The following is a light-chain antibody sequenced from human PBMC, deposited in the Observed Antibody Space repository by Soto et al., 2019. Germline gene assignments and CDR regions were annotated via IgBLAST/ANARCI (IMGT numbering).Light chain of an antibody. J-gene: IGKJ1*01. CDR3: QQYSHYSRT. Sequence: DIQLTQAPSSLSASVGDRVTITCRASQSVDTWLAWYQQKPGKAPNLLISRASTLKSGVPSRFSGSGSGTEFTLTINSLHPDDFATYYCQQYSHYSRTFGQGTKVEI. V-gene: IGKV1-5*03. CDR1: QSVDTW. CDR2: RAS.